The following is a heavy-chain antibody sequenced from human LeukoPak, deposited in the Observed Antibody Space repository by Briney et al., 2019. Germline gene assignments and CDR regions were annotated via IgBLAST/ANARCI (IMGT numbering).Heavy chain of an antibody. J-gene: IGHJ3*02. CDR1: GVTFSSYA. V-gene: IGHV1-69*05. Sequence: SVKVSCKASGVTFSSYAISWVRQAPGQGLEWMGRIIPIFGTANYAQKFQGRVTITTDESTSTAYMELSSLRSEDTAVYYCARGEIWLGYCSSTSCPIRDAFDIWGQGTMVTVSS. CDR2: IIPIFGTA. D-gene: IGHD2-2*01. CDR3: ARGEIWLGYCSSTSCPIRDAFDI.